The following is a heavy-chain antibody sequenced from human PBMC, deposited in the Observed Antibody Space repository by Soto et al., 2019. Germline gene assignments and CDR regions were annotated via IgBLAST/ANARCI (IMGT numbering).Heavy chain of an antibody. CDR2: IWYDGSNK. CDR1: GFTFSSYG. D-gene: IGHD6-19*01. CDR3: ARTNSSGFYFDY. J-gene: IGHJ4*02. Sequence: QVQLVESGGGMVQPGRSLRLSCAAAGFTFSSYGMHWVRQAPGKGLEWVAVIWYDGSNKYYADSVKGRFTISRDNSKNTLYLQLNSLRAEDTAVYYCARTNSSGFYFDYWGQGTLATVSS. V-gene: IGHV3-33*01.